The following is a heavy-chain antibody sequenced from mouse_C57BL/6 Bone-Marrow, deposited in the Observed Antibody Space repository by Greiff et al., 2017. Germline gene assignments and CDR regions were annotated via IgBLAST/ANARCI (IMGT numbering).Heavy chain of an antibody. D-gene: IGHD2-4*01. V-gene: IGHV1-18*01. CDR1: GYTFTDYN. J-gene: IGHJ4*01. CDR3: ARSNDYDGQVYAMDY. CDR2: INPNNGGT. Sequence: VQLQQSGPELVKPGASVKIPCKASGYTFTDYNMDWVKQSHGKSLEWIGDINPNNGGTIYNQKFKGKATLTVDKSSSTAYMELRSLTSEDTAVYYCARSNDYDGQVYAMDYWGQGTSVTVSS.